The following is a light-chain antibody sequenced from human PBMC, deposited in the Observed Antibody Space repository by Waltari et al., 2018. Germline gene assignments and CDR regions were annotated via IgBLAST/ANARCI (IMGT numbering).Light chain of an antibody. CDR2: GAS. V-gene: IGKV3-20*01. J-gene: IGKJ1*01. CDR1: QSVSSNY. Sequence: IVLTQSPGTLSLSPGERATLSCRASQSVSSNYLAWYQQKPGQAPRLLIYGASSRATGIPDRFSGSGSGTDFTLTISRLEPEDFAVYYCQQYGSSPRETFGQGTKVEIK. CDR3: QQYGSSPRET.